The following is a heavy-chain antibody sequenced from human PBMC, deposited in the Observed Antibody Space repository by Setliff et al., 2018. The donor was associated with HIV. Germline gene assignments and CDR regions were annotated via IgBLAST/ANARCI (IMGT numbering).Heavy chain of an antibody. J-gene: IGHJ4*02. CDR3: ARWGSGYDSGVDY. D-gene: IGHD5-12*01. CDR2: VNHSRRT. Sequence: SETLSLTCALYGGSFSDYYWSWIRQPPGKGLEWIGEVNHSRRTNYNSSLKSRVTISIDTSKNQFSLKLSSVTAADTAVYYCARWGSGYDSGVDYWGQGTMVTVSS. V-gene: IGHV4-34*01. CDR1: GGSFSDYY.